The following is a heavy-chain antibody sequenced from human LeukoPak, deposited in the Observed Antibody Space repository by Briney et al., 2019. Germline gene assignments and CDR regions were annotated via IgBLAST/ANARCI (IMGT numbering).Heavy chain of an antibody. CDR2: INPNSGGT. CDR3: ARGMYYYDSSGLFDI. J-gene: IGHJ3*02. V-gene: IGHV1-2*02. Sequence: VSVRVSCTASGYTFTGYYMHWVRQAPGQGLEWMGWINPNSGGTNYAQKFQGRVTMTRDTSISTAYMELSRLRSDDTAVYYCARGMYYYDSSGLFDIWGQGTMVTVSS. CDR1: GYTFTGYY. D-gene: IGHD3-22*01.